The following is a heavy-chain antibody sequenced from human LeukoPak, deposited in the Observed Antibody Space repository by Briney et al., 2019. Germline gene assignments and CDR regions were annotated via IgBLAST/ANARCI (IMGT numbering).Heavy chain of an antibody. CDR3: ARSRGHYYYGSGYYFDY. Sequence: SETLSLTCTVSGGSISSSSYYWGWIRQPPGKGLEWIGSIYYSGSTYYNPSLKSRVTISVDTSKNQFSLKLSSVTAADTAVYYCARSRGHYYYGSGYYFDYWGQGTLVTVSS. V-gene: IGHV4-39*01. J-gene: IGHJ4*02. CDR2: IYYSGST. CDR1: GGSISSSSYY. D-gene: IGHD3-10*01.